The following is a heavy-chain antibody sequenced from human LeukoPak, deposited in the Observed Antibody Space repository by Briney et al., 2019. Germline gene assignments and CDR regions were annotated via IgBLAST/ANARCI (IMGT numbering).Heavy chain of an antibody. CDR1: GYSISSGYY. Sequence: SETLSLTCTVSGYSISSGYYWGWIRQPPGRGLEWIGSIYHSGSTYYNPSLKSRVTISVDTSKNQFSLKLSSVTAADTAMYYCARDETYSSDWQSNHYYYYMDVWGKGTTVTVSS. V-gene: IGHV4-38-2*02. J-gene: IGHJ6*03. CDR2: IYHSGST. D-gene: IGHD6-19*01. CDR3: ARDETYSSDWQSNHYYYYMDV.